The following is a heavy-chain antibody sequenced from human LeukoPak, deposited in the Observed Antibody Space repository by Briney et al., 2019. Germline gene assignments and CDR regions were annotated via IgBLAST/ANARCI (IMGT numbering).Heavy chain of an antibody. CDR2: ISRGGDNT. D-gene: IGHD1-1*01. Sequence: GGSLRLSCAASGFTFSRYAMSWVRQGPGKGLEWFSAISRGGDNTYYADSVRGRFDISSDSSKNPLFLQMHSLRAEDTAIHYRAKPVDGASVQRYFQHWGQGTLVTVSS. CDR1: GFTFSRYA. CDR3: AKPVDGASVQRYFQH. V-gene: IGHV3-23*01. J-gene: IGHJ1*01.